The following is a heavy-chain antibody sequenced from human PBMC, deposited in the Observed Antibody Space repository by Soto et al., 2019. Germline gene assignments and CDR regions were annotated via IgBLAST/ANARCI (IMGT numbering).Heavy chain of an antibody. CDR3: ARDTGYTFGSLNY. CDR2: MNAGVGNS. V-gene: IGHV1-3*01. CDR1: GYTFTDYA. J-gene: IGHJ4*02. Sequence: GASVKVCCKASGYTFTDYALHWVRQAPGQRLEWMGWMNAGVGNSLYSQKFQGRITITRDTSASTAYMELNSLKSEDTAIYYCARDTGYTFGSLNYWGPGTLVTVSS. D-gene: IGHD5-18*01.